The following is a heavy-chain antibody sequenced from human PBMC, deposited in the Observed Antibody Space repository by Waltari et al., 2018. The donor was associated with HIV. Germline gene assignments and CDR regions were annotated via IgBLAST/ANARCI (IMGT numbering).Heavy chain of an antibody. CDR3: TREIMITFGEKFGDDALDI. CDR2: IRSKAYGGTT. V-gene: IGHV3-49*03. J-gene: IGHJ3*02. D-gene: IGHD3-16*01. CDR1: GFTFGDYA. Sequence: TASGFTFGDYAMSWFRQAPGKGLEWVGFIRSKAYGGTTEYAASVKGRFTISRDDSKSIAYLQMNSLKTEDTAVYYCTREIMITFGEKFGDDALDIWGQGTMVTVSS.